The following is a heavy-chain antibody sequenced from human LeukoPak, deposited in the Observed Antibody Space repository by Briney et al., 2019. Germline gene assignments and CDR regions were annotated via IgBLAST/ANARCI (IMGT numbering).Heavy chain of an antibody. J-gene: IGHJ4*02. CDR3: ARGSAYSH. CDR2: IYSGGST. Sequence: GGSLRLSCAASGFTVSTDYMSWVRQAPGKGLEWVSVIYSGGSTYYADSVKGRFTISRDNSKNMLYLQMSSLRAEDTAVYYCARGSAYSHWGQGALVIVSS. D-gene: IGHD3-22*01. V-gene: IGHV3-66*02. CDR1: GFTVSTDY.